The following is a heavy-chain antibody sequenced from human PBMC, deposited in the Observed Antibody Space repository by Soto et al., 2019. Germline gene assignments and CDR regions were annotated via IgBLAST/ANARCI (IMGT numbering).Heavy chain of an antibody. CDR2: IYYSGST. CDR1: GGSISSGGYY. CDR3: ARVWYCSGGSCYGTENWFDP. D-gene: IGHD2-15*01. Sequence: SETLSLTCTVSGGSISSGGYYWSWIRQHPGKGLEWIGYIYYSGSTYYNPSLESRVTISVDTSKNQFSLKLSSVTAADTAVYYCARVWYCSGGSCYGTENWFDPWGQGTLVTVSS. J-gene: IGHJ5*02. V-gene: IGHV4-31*03.